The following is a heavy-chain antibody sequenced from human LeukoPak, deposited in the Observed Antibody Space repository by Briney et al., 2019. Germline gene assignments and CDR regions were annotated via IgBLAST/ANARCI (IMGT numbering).Heavy chain of an antibody. CDR2: ISTYNGDT. D-gene: IGHD6-19*01. V-gene: IGHV1-18*04. Sequence: ASVRVSCKASGYTFTRYAISWVRQAPGQGLEWMGWISTYNGDTNYAQNLQGRVTMTRDTSSTSAYMALRSLRSDDTAVYYCARDPSNTSGRYIYFDTWSQGTLVTVSS. CDR3: ARDPSNTSGRYIYFDT. CDR1: GYTFTRYA. J-gene: IGHJ4*02.